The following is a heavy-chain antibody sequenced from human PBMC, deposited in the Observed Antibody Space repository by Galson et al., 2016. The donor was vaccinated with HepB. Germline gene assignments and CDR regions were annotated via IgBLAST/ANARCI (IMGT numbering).Heavy chain of an antibody. J-gene: IGHJ2*01. CDR1: GLTFSDYG. V-gene: IGHV3-49*04. D-gene: IGHD5-12*01. CDR3: SGADLSLVANTNWHFDL. CDR2: IRSKAYGGTT. Sequence: SLRLSCATSGLTFSDYGMSWVRQAPGKGLEWLGFIRSKAYGGTTEYAASVKGRLTISRDDSKSIAYLQMNILRSEETAVYYCSGADLSLVANTNWHFDLWGRGTLVTVSS.